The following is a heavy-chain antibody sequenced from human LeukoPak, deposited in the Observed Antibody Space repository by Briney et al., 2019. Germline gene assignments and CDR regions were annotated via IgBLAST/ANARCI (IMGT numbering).Heavy chain of an antibody. D-gene: IGHD2-8*01. CDR3: ARDSIVRGNIGNDMDV. V-gene: IGHV3-11*01. Sequence: GGSLRLSCAASGFTLSDYYMSWIRQAPGKGLEWVSYISHSGRTMYYADSVKGRFTISRDNAKNSLYLQMNSLRAGDTAVYYCARDSIVRGNIGNDMDVWGKGTTVTVSS. CDR1: GFTLSDYY. CDR2: ISHSGRTM. J-gene: IGHJ6*03.